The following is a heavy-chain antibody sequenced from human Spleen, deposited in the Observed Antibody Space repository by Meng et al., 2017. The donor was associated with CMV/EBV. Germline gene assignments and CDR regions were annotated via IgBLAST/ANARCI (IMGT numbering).Heavy chain of an antibody. J-gene: IGHJ4*02. CDR2: IYYRGST. CDR1: GGSSSSGDYY. CDR3: ARVFGRDYPDS. D-gene: IGHD3-16*01. Sequence: GHTQQSGPELLNPSETLPLTGNFSGGSSSSGDYYWSWIRQPPGKGLEWIGHIYYRGSTYYNPSLKSRLTISVDTSKNQFSLELSSVTAADTAVDYCARVFGRDYPDSWGRGTLVTVSS. V-gene: IGHV4-30-4*08.